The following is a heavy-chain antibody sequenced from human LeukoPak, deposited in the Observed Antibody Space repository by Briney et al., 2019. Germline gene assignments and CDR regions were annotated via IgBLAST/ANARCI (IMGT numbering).Heavy chain of an antibody. CDR2: ISYDGSNK. CDR3: ARVRVGATATGAFDP. J-gene: IGHJ5*02. D-gene: IGHD1-26*01. V-gene: IGHV3-30*03. Sequence: GGSLRLSCAASGFTFSSYGMHWVRQAPGKGLEWVAVISYDGSNKYYADSVKGRFTISRDNSKNTLYLQMNSLRAEDTSMYYCARVRVGATATGAFDPWGQGTLVTVSS. CDR1: GFTFSSYG.